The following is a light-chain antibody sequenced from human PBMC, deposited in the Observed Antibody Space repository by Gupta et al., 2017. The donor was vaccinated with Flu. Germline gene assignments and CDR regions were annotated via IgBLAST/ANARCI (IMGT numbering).Light chain of an antibody. V-gene: IGKV3-20*01. Sequence: DIVLTKSPGTLSLSPGESATLSCRASQTISSNDLTWYQQKPGQAPRLLIYVASIRATGIPVRFSGSGSGTGFTLTISRLEPEDFAVYYCQQYSGAPLTFGGGTKVELK. J-gene: IGKJ4*01. CDR3: QQYSGAPLT. CDR1: QTISSND. CDR2: VAS.